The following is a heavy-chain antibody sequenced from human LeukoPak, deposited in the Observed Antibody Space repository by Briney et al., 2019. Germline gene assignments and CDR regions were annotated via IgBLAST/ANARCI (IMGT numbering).Heavy chain of an antibody. D-gene: IGHD2-21*01. CDR1: GYTFTPHY. J-gene: IGHJ3*02. V-gene: IGHV1-2*06. Sequence: ASVKVSCKASGYTFTPHYMHWVRQAPGQGLEWMGRINPSSGDTEYGQRFQGRVTLTRDTSSSTANMELRRLRFDDTAVYYCARDPGYSYAFDIWGQGTVVIVSS. CDR3: ARDPGYSYAFDI. CDR2: INPSSGDT.